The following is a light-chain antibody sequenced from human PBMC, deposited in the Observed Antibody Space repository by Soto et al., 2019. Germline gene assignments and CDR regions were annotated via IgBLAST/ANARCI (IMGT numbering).Light chain of an antibody. Sequence: IVLTQAPGTLSLSPGDRAILSCRASQGILSSYFSWYQQKPGQAPRLLIYGASRRATGVPARFSGSGSGTYFTLSISRLEPEDVAVYYCQQDGSSPLVTFGPGTKVNIK. CDR1: QGILSSY. V-gene: IGKV3-20*01. CDR3: QQDGSSPLVT. CDR2: GAS. J-gene: IGKJ3*01.